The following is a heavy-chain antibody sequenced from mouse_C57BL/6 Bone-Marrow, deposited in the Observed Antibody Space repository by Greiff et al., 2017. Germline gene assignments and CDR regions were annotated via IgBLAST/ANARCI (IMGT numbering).Heavy chain of an antibody. V-gene: IGHV1-18*01. Sequence: EVQLQQSGPELVKPGASVKIPCKASGYTFTDYNMDWVKQSHGKSLEWIGDINPNNGGTIYNQKFKGKATLTVDKSSSTAYMELRSLTSEDTAVYYCARGAYDYDDYYAMDYWGQGTSVTVSS. CDR1: GYTFTDYN. CDR2: INPNNGGT. CDR3: ARGAYDYDDYYAMDY. J-gene: IGHJ4*01. D-gene: IGHD2-4*01.